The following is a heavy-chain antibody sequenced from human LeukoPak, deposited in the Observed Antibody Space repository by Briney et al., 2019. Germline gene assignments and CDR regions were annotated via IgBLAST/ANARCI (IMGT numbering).Heavy chain of an antibody. D-gene: IGHD3-3*01. V-gene: IGHV3-7*01. J-gene: IGHJ4*02. CDR2: IKQDGSEK. CDR3: ARVRFLERSQYYFDY. CDR1: ECTFNIYW. Sequence: GESLRLSCAASECTFNIYWMSWVRQAPGKGLEWVANIKQDGSEKYYVASVEGRFTISRDNAKNSLYLQMNSLRAEDTAVYYCARVRFLERSQYYFDYWGQGTLVTVSS.